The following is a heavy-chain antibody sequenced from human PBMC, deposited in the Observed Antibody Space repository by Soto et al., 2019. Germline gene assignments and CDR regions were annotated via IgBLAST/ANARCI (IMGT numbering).Heavy chain of an antibody. CDR2: IYYTGTT. CDR1: GGSIRDYY. V-gene: IGHV4-59*08. Sequence: SETLSLTCTVSGGSIRDYYWSWIRQPPGKGLEWIGYIYYTGTTTYNPSLKSRLTIPEDTSKNQFSLKLRSVTSADTAVYYCARLGGYYQAFDNWGQGTLVTAPQ. CDR3: ARLGGYYQAFDN. J-gene: IGHJ4*02. D-gene: IGHD3-22*01.